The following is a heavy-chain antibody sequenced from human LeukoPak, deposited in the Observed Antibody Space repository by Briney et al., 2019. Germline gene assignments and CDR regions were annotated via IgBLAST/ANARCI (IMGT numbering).Heavy chain of an antibody. D-gene: IGHD6-13*01. CDR3: ARRTGATGIDF. V-gene: IGHV1-3*01. CDR2: IHAGNGNT. CDR1: GYTFTSHA. J-gene: IGHJ4*02. Sequence: GASVKVSCKASGYTFTSHAIQWVRQAPGQRFEWMGWIHAGNGNTKYSQNFRDRVTITRDTSAGTAYMELTSLRLEDTAVYYCARRTGATGIDFWGQGTLVTVSS.